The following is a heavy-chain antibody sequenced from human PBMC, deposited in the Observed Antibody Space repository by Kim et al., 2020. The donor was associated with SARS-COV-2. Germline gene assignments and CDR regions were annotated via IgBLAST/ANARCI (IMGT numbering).Heavy chain of an antibody. CDR3: VKFVETSDTLDY. CDR2: ITNGGGYT. J-gene: IGHJ4*02. Sequence: GSLRLSCSASGFTFSSYSIYWARQAPGKGLEYVSGITNGGGYTSYADSVKGRFTISRDNSKTTLYLQMSSLRAEDTAVYYCVKFVETSDTLDYWGQGTLVTVSS. V-gene: IGHV3-64D*06. CDR1: GFTFSSYS.